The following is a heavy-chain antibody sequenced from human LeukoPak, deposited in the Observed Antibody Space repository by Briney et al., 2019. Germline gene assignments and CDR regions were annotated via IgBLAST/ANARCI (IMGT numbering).Heavy chain of an antibody. J-gene: IGHJ4*02. CDR3: ARGGDYLDY. CDR2: ISYDERSK. V-gene: IGHV3-30*03. CDR1: RFSFSSYF. Sequence: GGSLRLSCEASRFSFSSYFLHWVRQAPGKGLEWVAIISYDERSKDYADSVKGRFTISRDNSENTLYLQMDSLRVEDTAVYYCARGGDYLDYWGQGTLVTVSS.